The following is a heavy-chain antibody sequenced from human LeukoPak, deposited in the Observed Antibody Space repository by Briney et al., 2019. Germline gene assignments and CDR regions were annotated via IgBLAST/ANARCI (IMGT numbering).Heavy chain of an antibody. Sequence: GGSLRLSCAASGFTFSSYGMHWVRQAPGKGLEWVALISYDGSNKYYADSVKGRFTISRDNSKNTLYLQMNSLRAEDTAVYHCAKDPSYSGLPINWFDSWGQGTLVTVSS. V-gene: IGHV3-30*18. D-gene: IGHD5-12*01. CDR3: AKDPSYSGLPINWFDS. CDR2: ISYDGSNK. CDR1: GFTFSSYG. J-gene: IGHJ5*01.